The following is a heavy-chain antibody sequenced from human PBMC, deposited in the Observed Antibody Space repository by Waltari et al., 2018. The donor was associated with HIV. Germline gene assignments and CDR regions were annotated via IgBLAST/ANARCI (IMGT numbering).Heavy chain of an antibody. J-gene: IGHJ4*02. CDR3: AAGTHYYDR. Sequence: QRQLVQSGHEVKEPEASVTVPCQASGFNFTNTVVQWVRQARGQRLEWIGWIVVGSGKTNYAQKVQRRVTITRDMSTTTAYMVLSSLIFDDTAVYYCAAGTHYYDRWGQGTLVTVSS. CDR2: IVVGSGKT. CDR1: GFNFTNTV. V-gene: IGHV1-58*01.